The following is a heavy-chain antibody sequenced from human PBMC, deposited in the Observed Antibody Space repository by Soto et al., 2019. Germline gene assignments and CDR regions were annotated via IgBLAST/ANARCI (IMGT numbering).Heavy chain of an antibody. J-gene: IGHJ6*02. V-gene: IGHV5-10-1*01. CDR1: GYSFTSYW. D-gene: IGHD2-2*01. CDR3: ASSPRGYCSSTSCRELGNYYGMDV. Sequence: EVQLVQSGAEVKKPGESLRISCKGSGYSFTSYWISWVRQMPGKGLEWMGRIDPSDSYTNYSPSFQGHVTISADKSISTASLQWSSLKASDTAMYYCASSPRGYCSSTSCRELGNYYGMDVWGQGTTVTVSS. CDR2: IDPSDSYT.